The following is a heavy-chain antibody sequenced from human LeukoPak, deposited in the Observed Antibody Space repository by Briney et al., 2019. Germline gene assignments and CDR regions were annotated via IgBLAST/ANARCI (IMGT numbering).Heavy chain of an antibody. CDR2: INHSGST. V-gene: IGHV4-34*01. CDR1: GGSFSGYY. J-gene: IGHJ2*01. D-gene: IGHD4-23*01. Sequence: SETLSLTCAVYGGSFSGYYWSWIRQPPGKGLEWIGEINHSGSTNYNPSLKSRVTISVDTPKNQFSLKLSSVTAADTAVYYCARPGLRWPYKYFDLWGRGTLVTVSS. CDR3: ARPGLRWPYKYFDL.